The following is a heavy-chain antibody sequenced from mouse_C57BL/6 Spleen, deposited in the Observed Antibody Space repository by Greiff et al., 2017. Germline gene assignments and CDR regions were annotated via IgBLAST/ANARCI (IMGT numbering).Heavy chain of an antibody. D-gene: IGHD1-1*01. CDR2: IYPGDGDT. Sequence: VQLQQSGPELVKPGASVKISCKASGYAFSSSWMNWVKQRPGKGLEWIGRIYPGDGDTNYNGKFKGKATLTAYKSSSTAYMQLSSLTSEDSAVYFCAREDYGSSFYWYFDVWGTGTTVTVSS. J-gene: IGHJ1*03. V-gene: IGHV1-82*01. CDR1: GYAFSSSW. CDR3: AREDYGSSFYWYFDV.